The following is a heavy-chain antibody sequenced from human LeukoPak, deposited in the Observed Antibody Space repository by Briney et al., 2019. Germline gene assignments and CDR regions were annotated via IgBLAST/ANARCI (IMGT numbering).Heavy chain of an antibody. CDR1: GGSISSGGYS. CDR2: IYHSGST. CDR3: ASATSSLCSYGYVDYFDY. J-gene: IGHJ4*02. Sequence: PSETLSLTCAVSGGSISSGGYSWSWIRQPPGKGLEWIGYIYHSGSTYYNPSLKSRVTISVDRSKNQFSLKLSSVTAADTAVYYCASATSSLCSYGYVDYFDYWGQGTLVTVSS. D-gene: IGHD5-18*01. V-gene: IGHV4-30-2*01.